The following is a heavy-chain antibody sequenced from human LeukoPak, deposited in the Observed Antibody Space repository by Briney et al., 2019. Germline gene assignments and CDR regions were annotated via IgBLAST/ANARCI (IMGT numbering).Heavy chain of an antibody. CDR3: ARGMTVAANWFDP. V-gene: IGHV3-7*05. Sequence: PGGSLRLSCAASGFTFSSHWMNWVRQAPGKGLEWVANINQDGSVKYYVDSVKGRFTISRDNAKNSIYLQMNSLRAEDTAAYYCARGMTVAANWFDPWGQGTLVTVSS. CDR2: INQDGSVK. D-gene: IGHD6-19*01. CDR1: GFTFSSHW. J-gene: IGHJ5*02.